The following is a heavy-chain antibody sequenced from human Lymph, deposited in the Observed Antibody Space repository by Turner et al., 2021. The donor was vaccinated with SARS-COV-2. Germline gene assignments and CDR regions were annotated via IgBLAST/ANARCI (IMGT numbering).Heavy chain of an antibody. CDR1: GFTFSSYS. Sequence: EVQLVESGGGLVKPGGSLRLSYAASGFTFSSYSMNWVRQAPGKGLEWVSSISSSSSYIYYADSVKGRFTISRDNAKNSLYLQMNSLRAEDTAVYYCARDLAPYYFYGMDVWGQGTTVTVSS. CDR3: ARDLAPYYFYGMDV. D-gene: IGHD3-3*02. J-gene: IGHJ6*02. CDR2: ISSSSSYI. V-gene: IGHV3-21*01.